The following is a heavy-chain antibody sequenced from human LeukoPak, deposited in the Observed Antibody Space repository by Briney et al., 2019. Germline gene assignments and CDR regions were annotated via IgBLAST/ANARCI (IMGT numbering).Heavy chain of an antibody. Sequence: GGPLRLSCVASGFPFSSYWMSWVRQAPGKGLGWVANINQDGSEKYYVDSVKGRFTISRDNAKSSLYLQMNSLRPEDTAVYYCARISSDAFDVWGQGTMVTVSS. CDR3: ARISSDAFDV. J-gene: IGHJ3*01. CDR2: INQDGSEK. CDR1: GFPFSSYW. V-gene: IGHV3-7*01.